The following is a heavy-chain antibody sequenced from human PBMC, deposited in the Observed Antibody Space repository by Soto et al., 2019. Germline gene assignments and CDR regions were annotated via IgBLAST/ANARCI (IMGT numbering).Heavy chain of an antibody. J-gene: IGHJ6*02. CDR2: INSGGNT. V-gene: IGHV3-66*01. CDR3: ARGSDSYVYGSYYYSGMDV. CDR1: GFGVSNNY. Sequence: EVQLVESGGGLVQPGGSLRLSCAASGFGVSNNYMSWVRQAPGKGLEWVSAINSGGNTYYADSVKGRFTISRDNSKNTVXLQMNSVGADDTAVYYCARGSDSYVYGSYYYSGMDVWGQGTTVTVSS. D-gene: IGHD3-16*01.